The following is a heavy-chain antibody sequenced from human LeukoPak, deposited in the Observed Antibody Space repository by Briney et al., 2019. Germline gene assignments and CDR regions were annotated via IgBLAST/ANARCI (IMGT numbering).Heavy chain of an antibody. J-gene: IGHJ4*02. V-gene: IGHV3-7*01. CDR3: ARRPGSSRGYSYGYDY. CDR1: GFTFSSYW. D-gene: IGHD5-18*01. Sequence: GGPLRLSCAASGFTFSSYWMSWVRQAPGKGLEWVANIKQDGSEKYYVDSVKGRFTISRDNAKNSLYLQMNSLRAEDTAVYYCARRPGSSRGYSYGYDYWGQGTLVTVSS. CDR2: IKQDGSEK.